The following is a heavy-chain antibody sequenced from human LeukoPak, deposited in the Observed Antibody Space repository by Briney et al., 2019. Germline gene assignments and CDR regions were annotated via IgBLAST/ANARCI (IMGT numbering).Heavy chain of an antibody. J-gene: IGHJ4*02. Sequence: SQTLSLTCTVSGGSLSSGDYYWSWIRQPPGNGLDWFGYIYYSGSTYYNPSLKSRVTISVDTSKNQFSLKLSSVTAAGTAVYYCARAGAQYYDFWSGSYYFDYWGQGTLVTVSS. CDR3: ARAGAQYYDFWSGSYYFDY. CDR2: IYYSGST. CDR1: GGSLSSGDYY. V-gene: IGHV4-30-4*01. D-gene: IGHD3-3*01.